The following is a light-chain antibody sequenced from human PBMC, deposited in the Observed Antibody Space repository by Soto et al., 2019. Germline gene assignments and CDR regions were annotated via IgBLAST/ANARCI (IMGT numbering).Light chain of an antibody. J-gene: IGKJ5*01. CDR1: QSVNKY. CDR2: DAS. CDR3: QQRTNWPPIT. Sequence: ELVLPQSPAPLSLSQGERATLPRRASQSVNKYLVWYQQKTGQAPRLLLYDASKRATGSPYRFSGSGSGTNYALTISSLEPEDFAVYYCQQRTNWPPITFGQGTRLEIK. V-gene: IGKV3-11*01.